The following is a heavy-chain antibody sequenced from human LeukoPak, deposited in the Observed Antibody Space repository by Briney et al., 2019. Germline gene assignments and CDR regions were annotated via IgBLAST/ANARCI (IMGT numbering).Heavy chain of an antibody. CDR3: AKDRNGVQGVIITGNWFDP. Sequence: GGSLRLSCAASGFTFSSYAMSWVRQAPGKGLEWVSAISGSGGSTYYADSVKGRFTISRDNSKNTLYLQMNSLRAEDTAVYYCAKDRNGVQGVIITGNWFDPWGQGTLVTVSS. J-gene: IGHJ5*02. D-gene: IGHD3-10*01. CDR1: GFTFSSYA. CDR2: ISGSGGST. V-gene: IGHV3-23*01.